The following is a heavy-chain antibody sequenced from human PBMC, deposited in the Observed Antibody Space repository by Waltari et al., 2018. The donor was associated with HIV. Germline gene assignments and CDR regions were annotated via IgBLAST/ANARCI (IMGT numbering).Heavy chain of an antibody. CDR1: GASIGRDY. J-gene: IGHJ4*02. CDR3: ARVPQPPSLEWLPSPVLDH. V-gene: IGHV4-59*01. Sequence: QVQLQESGPGLVKPPETLSLTCSVSGASIGRDYWSWVRQPPGQGLDWIGYIYYSLSTKYNPSLKSRVTISADTSKNQFSLELTAVSAADTAVYYCARVPQPPSLEWLPSPVLDHWGPGILVTVSS. D-gene: IGHD3-3*01. CDR2: IYYSLST.